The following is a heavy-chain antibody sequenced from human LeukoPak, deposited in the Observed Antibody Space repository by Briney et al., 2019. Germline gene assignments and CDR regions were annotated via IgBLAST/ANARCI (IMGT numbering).Heavy chain of an antibody. V-gene: IGHV3-21*01. J-gene: IGHJ2*01. CDR1: GFTFTSYT. D-gene: IGHD5-18*01. Sequence: GGSLRLSCAASGFTFTSYTLYWVRQAPGKGLEWVSSISSSSTYIYYADSVKGRFTISRDNAKNSLYLQMNSLRADDTAVYYCGRPNTQNWHFDLWGRGTLVTVSS. CDR3: GRPNTQNWHFDL. CDR2: ISSSSTYI.